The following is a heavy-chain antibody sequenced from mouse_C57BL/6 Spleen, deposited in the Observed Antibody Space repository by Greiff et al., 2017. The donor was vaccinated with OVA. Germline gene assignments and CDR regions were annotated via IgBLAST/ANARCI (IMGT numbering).Heavy chain of an antibody. J-gene: IGHJ3*01. V-gene: IGHV1-50*01. Sequence: QVQLKQPGAELVKPGASVKLSCKASGYTFTSYWMQWVKQRPGQGLEWIGEIDPSDSYTNYNQKFKGKATLTVDTSSSTAYMQLSSLTSEDSAVYYCARGDWEKAYWGQGTLVTVSA. CDR1: GYTFTSYW. CDR2: IDPSDSYT. CDR3: ARGDWEKAY. D-gene: IGHD4-1*01.